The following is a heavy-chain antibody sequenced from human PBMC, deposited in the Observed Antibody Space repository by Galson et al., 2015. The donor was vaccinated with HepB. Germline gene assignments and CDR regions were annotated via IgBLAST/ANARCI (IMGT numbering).Heavy chain of an antibody. Sequence: ETLSLTCTVSGGSISSSSYYWGWLRQPPGKGLEWIGSFYYTGNTHYNPSLKSRVTISGDTSKNQFSLKLNSVTAADTAVYYCARHESESKTYAADNWGQGTLVTDSS. V-gene: IGHV4-39*01. CDR3: ARHESESKTYAADN. CDR2: FYYTGNT. D-gene: IGHD2-2*01. J-gene: IGHJ4*02. CDR1: GGSISSSSYY.